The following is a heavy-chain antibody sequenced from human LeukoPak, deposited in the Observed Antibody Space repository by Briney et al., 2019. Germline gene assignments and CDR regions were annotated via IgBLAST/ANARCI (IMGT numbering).Heavy chain of an antibody. CDR3: ARDRDDGGFEY. D-gene: IGHD4-23*01. Sequence: PGGSLRLSCVASGFTFPNYWMSWVRQAPEKGLEWVANINQGGRVKQYVDSMKGRFTISRDNAKNSLYLQMNSLGAEDTAVYYCARDRDDGGFEYWGQGTLVTVSS. CDR1: GFTFPNYW. V-gene: IGHV3-7*01. CDR2: INQGGRVK. J-gene: IGHJ4*02.